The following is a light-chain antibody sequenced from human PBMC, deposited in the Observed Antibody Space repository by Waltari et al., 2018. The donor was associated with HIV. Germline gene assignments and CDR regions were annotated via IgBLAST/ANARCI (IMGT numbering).Light chain of an antibody. Sequence: HSALTQPPSASGSPGQSVTISCTGAGSDVGAYNYVSWYQQHPGKAPKLMIYEVTKRPSGVPDRCFGSKSDNTASLTVSGLQAEDEAVYYCSSYAVSNRLVFGGGTKLTVL. V-gene: IGLV2-8*01. CDR2: EVT. CDR3: SSYAVSNRLV. CDR1: GSDVGAYNY. J-gene: IGLJ3*02.